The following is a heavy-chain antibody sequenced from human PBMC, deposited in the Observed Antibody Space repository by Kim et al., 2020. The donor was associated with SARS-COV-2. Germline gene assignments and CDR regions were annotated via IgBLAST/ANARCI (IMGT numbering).Heavy chain of an antibody. CDR1: GFTFGDYA. J-gene: IGHJ6*02. Sequence: GGSLRLSCTASGFTFGDYAMSWFRQAPGKGLEWVGFIRSKAYGGTTEYAASVKGRFTISRDDSKSIAYLQMNSLKTEDTAVYYCTRGGVTRDYYYYGMDVWGQGTTVTVSS. V-gene: IGHV3-49*03. D-gene: IGHD5-18*01. CDR3: TRGGVTRDYYYYGMDV. CDR2: IRSKAYGGTT.